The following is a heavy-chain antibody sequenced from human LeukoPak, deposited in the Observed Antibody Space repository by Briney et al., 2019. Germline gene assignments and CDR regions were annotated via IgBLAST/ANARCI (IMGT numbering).Heavy chain of an antibody. CDR1: GGSISSYY. CDR3: ARGSGWYFH. V-gene: IGHV4-59*01. D-gene: IGHD6-19*01. CDR2: IYYSGST. Sequence: SETLSLTCTVSGGSISSYYWSWLRQPPGKGLEWIGYIYYSGSTNYSPSLKSRVTISVDTSKNRFSLKLSSVIAADTAVYYCARGSGWYFHWGQGTLVTVSS. J-gene: IGHJ4*02.